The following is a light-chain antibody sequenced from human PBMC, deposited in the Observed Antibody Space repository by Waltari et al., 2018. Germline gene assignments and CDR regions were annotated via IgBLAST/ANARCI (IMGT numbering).Light chain of an antibody. Sequence: QLVVTQSPSASASLRASVKPTCTPSIGHSSNIIAWLQPQPEKGPRYLMNVNSDGSHSRGDLIPDRVSGSTSGAARSLSITSLEAEYDANNCCQTGGHGTWLFGEGTKLTVL. J-gene: IGLJ3*02. V-gene: IGLV4-69*01. CDR1: IGHSSNI. CDR2: VNSDGSH. CDR3: QTGGHGTWL.